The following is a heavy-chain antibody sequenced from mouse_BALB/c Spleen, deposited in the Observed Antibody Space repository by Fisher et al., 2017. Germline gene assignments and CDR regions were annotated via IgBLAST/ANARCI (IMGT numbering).Heavy chain of an antibody. Sequence: RFTISRDNAKNTLYLQMSSLKSEDTAMYYCARDPPYDASYAMDYWGQGTSVTVSS. V-gene: IGHV5-6-3*01. D-gene: IGHD2-3*01. CDR3: ARDPPYDASYAMDY. J-gene: IGHJ4*01.